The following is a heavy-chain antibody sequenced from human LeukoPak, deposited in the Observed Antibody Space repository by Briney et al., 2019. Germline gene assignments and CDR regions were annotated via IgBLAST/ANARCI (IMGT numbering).Heavy chain of an antibody. V-gene: IGHV3-23*01. CDR1: GFTFSSSA. D-gene: IGHD2-2*01. Sequence: GGSLRLSCAASGFTFSSSAMNWVRQAPGKGLEWVSVISGSGGSTYYADSVKGRFTISRDNSKNTLYLQMNSLRVEDTAVYYCAKDRCSGTSCQFDYWGQGTLVTVSS. J-gene: IGHJ4*02. CDR3: AKDRCSGTSCQFDY. CDR2: ISGSGGST.